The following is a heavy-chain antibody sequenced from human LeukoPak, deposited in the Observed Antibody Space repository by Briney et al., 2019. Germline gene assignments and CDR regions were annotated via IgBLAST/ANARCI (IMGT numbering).Heavy chain of an antibody. V-gene: IGHV4-34*01. D-gene: IGHD3-9*01. CDR1: GGSFSGYY. J-gene: IGHJ4*02. Sequence: SETLSLTCAVYGGSFSGYYWSWIRQPPGKGLEWIGEINHSGSTNYNPSLKSRVTISVDTSKNQFSLKLSSVTAADTAVYYCARGLSYYDILTGYKPPYFDYWGQGTLVTVSS. CDR3: ARGLSYYDILTGYKPPYFDY. CDR2: INHSGST.